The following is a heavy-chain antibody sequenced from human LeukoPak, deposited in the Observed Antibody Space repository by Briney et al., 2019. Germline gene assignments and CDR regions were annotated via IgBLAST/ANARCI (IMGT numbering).Heavy chain of an antibody. V-gene: IGHV4-59*08. CDR3: ARRTVGCNVFDY. D-gene: IGHD1-26*01. CDR1: GGSISSYY. J-gene: IGHJ4*02. Sequence: SETLSLTCAVSGGSISSYYWSWIRQPPGKGLEWVGYIYHSGSTDYNPSLKSRVTISVHPSKNQFSLKLSSVTGADAGVYYCARRTVGCNVFDYWGQGALVTVSS. CDR2: IYHSGST.